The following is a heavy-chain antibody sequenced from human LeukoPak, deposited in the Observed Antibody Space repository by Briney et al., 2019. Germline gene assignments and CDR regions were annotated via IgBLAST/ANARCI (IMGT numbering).Heavy chain of an antibody. CDR3: AKIDSSGYYKLCYFDN. D-gene: IGHD3-22*01. CDR2: ICGSGGST. V-gene: IGHV3-23*01. Sequence: GGSVRLSCAASGFTFSSYAMRWARQAPGKGLEWVSAICGSGGSTYYADSVKGRFTISRDNSKNTLYLQMNSLRAEDTAVYDCAKIDSSGYYKLCYFDNWGQGTLVTVSS. J-gene: IGHJ4*03. CDR1: GFTFSSYA.